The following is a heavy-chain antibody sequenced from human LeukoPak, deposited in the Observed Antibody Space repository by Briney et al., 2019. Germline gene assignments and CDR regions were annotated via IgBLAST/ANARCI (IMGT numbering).Heavy chain of an antibody. Sequence: GASVKVSCKASGYTFTSYGISWVRQAPGQGLEWMGWISAYNGNTNYAQKLQGRVTMTTDTSTSTAYMELRSLRSDDTAVYYCARIGYCSGGSCYGYYYYYGMDVWGQGTTVTVSS. D-gene: IGHD2-15*01. CDR1: GYTFTSYG. CDR2: ISAYNGNT. CDR3: ARIGYCSGGSCYGYYYYYGMDV. J-gene: IGHJ6*02. V-gene: IGHV1-18*01.